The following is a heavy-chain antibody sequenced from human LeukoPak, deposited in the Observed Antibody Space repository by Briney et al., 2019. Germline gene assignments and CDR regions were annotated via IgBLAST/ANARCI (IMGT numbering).Heavy chain of an antibody. CDR2: MNPNSGNT. CDR3: AREKVGAKPDAFDI. V-gene: IGHV1-8*01. CDR1: GYTFTSYD. D-gene: IGHD1-26*01. Sequence: ASVKVSCKASGYTFTSYDINWVRQATGQGLEWMGWMNPNSGNTGYAQKFQGRVTMTRNISISTAYMELSSLRSEDTAVYYCAREKVGAKPDAFDIWGQGTMVTVSS. J-gene: IGHJ3*02.